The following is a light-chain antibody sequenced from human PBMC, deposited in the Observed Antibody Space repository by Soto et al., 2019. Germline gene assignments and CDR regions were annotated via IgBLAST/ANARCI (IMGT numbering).Light chain of an antibody. V-gene: IGLV1-51*02. CDR3: GTWDSSLSCWV. CDR2: ENN. Sequence: QSVLTLPPSVSAAPGQKVTISCSGSSSNIGSNYVSWYQQLPGTAPKLLIYENNKRPSGIPDRSSGSKSGTSATLGITGLQTGDEADYYCGTWDSSLSCWVFGGGTKLTVL. J-gene: IGLJ3*02. CDR1: SSNIGSNY.